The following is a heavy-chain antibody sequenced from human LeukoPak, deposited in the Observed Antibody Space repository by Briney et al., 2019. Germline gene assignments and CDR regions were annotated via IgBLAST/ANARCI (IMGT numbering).Heavy chain of an antibody. CDR3: ARVSIWFGVPAVWFDP. D-gene: IGHD3-10*01. J-gene: IGHJ5*02. CDR2: INHSGCT. CDR1: GGSFSGYY. Sequence: PSETLSLTCAVYGGSFSGYYWSWIRQPPGKGLEWIGEINHSGCTNYNPSLKIRVTISVDTSKNQFSLKLSSVTAADTAVYYCARVSIWFGVPAVWFDPWGQGTLVTVSS. V-gene: IGHV4-34*01.